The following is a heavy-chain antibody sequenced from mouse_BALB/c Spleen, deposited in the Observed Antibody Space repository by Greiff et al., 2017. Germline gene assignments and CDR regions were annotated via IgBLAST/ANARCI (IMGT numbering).Heavy chain of an antibody. CDR2: IRNKANGYTT. CDR3: ARDLGSSYFDY. V-gene: IGHV7-3*02. D-gene: IGHD1-1*01. CDR1: GFTFTDYY. J-gene: IGHJ2*01. Sequence: EVKVVESGGGLVQPGGSLRLSCATSGFTFTDYYMSWVRQPPGKALEWLGFIRNKANGYTTEYSASVKGRFTISRDNSQSILYLQMNTLRAEDSATYYCARDLGSSYFDYWGQGTTLTVAS.